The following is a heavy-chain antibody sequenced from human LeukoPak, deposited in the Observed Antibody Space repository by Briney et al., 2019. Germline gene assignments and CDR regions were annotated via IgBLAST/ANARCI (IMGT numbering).Heavy chain of an antibody. V-gene: IGHV1-69*05. CDR1: GGTFSSYA. CDR2: IIPIFGTA. Sequence: VASVKVSCKASGGTFSSYAISWVRQAPGQGLEWMGGIIPIFGTANYAQKFQGRVTITTDESTSTAYMELSSLRSEDTAVYYCARDRGGSSSCQRCYYMDVWGKGTTVTVSS. CDR3: ARDRGGSSSCQRCYYMDV. J-gene: IGHJ6*03. D-gene: IGHD6-13*01.